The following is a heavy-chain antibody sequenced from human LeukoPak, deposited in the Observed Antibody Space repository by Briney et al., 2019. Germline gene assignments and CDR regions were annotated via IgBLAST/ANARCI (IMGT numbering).Heavy chain of an antibody. Sequence: PGGSLRLSCAASGFTFSSYAMSWIRQPPGKGLEWIGYIYYSGSTNYNPSLKSRVTISVDTSKNQFSLKLSSVTAADTAVYYCARALTIFDYYYGMDVWGQGTTVTVSS. V-gene: IGHV4-59*01. J-gene: IGHJ6*02. CDR3: ARALTIFDYYYGMDV. CDR2: IYYSGST. CDR1: GFTFSSYA. D-gene: IGHD3-3*01.